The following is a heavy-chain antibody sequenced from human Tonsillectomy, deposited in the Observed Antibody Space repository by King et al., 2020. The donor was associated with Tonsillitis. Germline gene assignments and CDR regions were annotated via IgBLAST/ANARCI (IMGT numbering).Heavy chain of an antibody. CDR1: GGSTTGYY. D-gene: IGHD3-22*01. CDR2: IYDSGII. J-gene: IGHJ4*02. Sequence: VQLQESGPGLVKPSETLSLMCSISGGSTTGYYWSWIRQPPGKGLEWIGYIYDSGIINYNPSLKSRVTLSVDMSNNQFSLKLTSVTAAETAVYSCARAATGYDSTGLFDSWGQGTLVTVSS. V-gene: IGHV4-59*13. CDR3: ARAATGYDSTGLFDS.